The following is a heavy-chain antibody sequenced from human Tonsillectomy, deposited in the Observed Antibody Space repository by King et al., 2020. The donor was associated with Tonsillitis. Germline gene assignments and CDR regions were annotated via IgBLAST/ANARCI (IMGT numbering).Heavy chain of an antibody. CDR1: GYSISSGYY. CDR3: ARGDSRAWLSPFDY. V-gene: IGHV4-38-2*02. J-gene: IGHJ4*02. Sequence: QLQESGPGLVKPSETLSLTCTVSGYSISSGYYWGWIRQPPGKGLEWIGTIYHSGSTYYNPSLKSRVTISVDTSKNQFSLKLSSVTAADTALYYCARGDSRAWLSPFDYWGQGTLVTVSS. D-gene: IGHD6-19*01. CDR2: IYHSGST.